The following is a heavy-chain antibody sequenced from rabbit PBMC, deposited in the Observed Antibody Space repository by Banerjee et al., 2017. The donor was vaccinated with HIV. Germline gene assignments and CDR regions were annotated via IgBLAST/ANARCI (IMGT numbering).Heavy chain of an antibody. Sequence: QEQLEESGGDLVKPEGSLTLTCTASGIDFSSGYDMCWVRQAPGKGLEWIACIYVGSSGGTYYASWAKGRFTISKASSTTVTLQMTSLTAADTATYFCARKYTSSVYRYFNLWGPGTLVTVS. CDR3: ARKYTSSVYRYFNL. V-gene: IGHV1S45*01. CDR1: GIDFSSGYD. CDR2: IYVGSSGGT. J-gene: IGHJ4*01. D-gene: IGHD1-1*01.